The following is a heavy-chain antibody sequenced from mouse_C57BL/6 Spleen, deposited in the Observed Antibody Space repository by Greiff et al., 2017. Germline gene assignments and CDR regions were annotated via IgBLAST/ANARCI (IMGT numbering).Heavy chain of an antibody. D-gene: IGHD1-1*01. CDR1: GFTFSDYY. CDR3: ARDRGYYYGSSYWYFDV. J-gene: IGHJ1*03. CDR2: INYDGSST. V-gene: IGHV5-16*01. Sequence: EVNVVASEGGLVQPGSSMKLSCTASGFTFSDYYMAWVRQVPEKGLEWVANINYDGSSTYYLDSLKSRFIISRDNAKNILYLQMSSLKSEDTATXYCARDRGYYYGSSYWYFDVWGTGTTVTVSS.